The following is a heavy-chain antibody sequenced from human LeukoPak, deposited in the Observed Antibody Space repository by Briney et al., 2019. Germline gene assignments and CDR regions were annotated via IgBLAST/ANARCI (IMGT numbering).Heavy chain of an antibody. CDR1: GFTFSSYE. D-gene: IGHD3-10*01. CDR3: ARGGLYAYDVFEY. Sequence: GGSLRLSCAASGFTFSSYEMNWVRQAAGKGREWVSYISGSGRSMSYADSVKGRFTIYRDNAKISLYLQVNSLRVEATAVYHCARGGLYAYDVFEYCGQGTLVTVSS. V-gene: IGHV3-48*03. J-gene: IGHJ4*02. CDR2: ISGSGRSM.